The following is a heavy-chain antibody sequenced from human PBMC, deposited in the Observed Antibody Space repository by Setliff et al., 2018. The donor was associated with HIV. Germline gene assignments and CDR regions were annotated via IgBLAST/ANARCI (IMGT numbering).Heavy chain of an antibody. Sequence: GGSLRLSCAASGFTFSSYWMHWVRQAPGKGLVWVSRINSDGSSTSYADSVKGRFTISRDNAKNTVYLQMNSLRTQDTAVYYCAKDDVVGVSVVRMDVWGQGTTVTVSS. CDR3: AKDDVVGVSVVRMDV. V-gene: IGHV3-74*01. CDR1: GFTFSSYW. J-gene: IGHJ6*02. CDR2: INSDGSST. D-gene: IGHD1-26*01.